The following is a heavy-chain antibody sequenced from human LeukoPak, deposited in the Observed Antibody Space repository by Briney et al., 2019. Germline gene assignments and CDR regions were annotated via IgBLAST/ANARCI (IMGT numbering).Heavy chain of an antibody. Sequence: GGSLRLSCAAPGFTFSSYSMNWVRQAPGKGLEWVSSISSSSSYIYYADSVKGRFTISRDNAKNSLYLQMNSLRVEDTAVYYCARDPTVTSGGYYYYYGMDVWGQGTTVTVSS. CDR2: ISSSSSYI. V-gene: IGHV3-21*01. CDR3: ARDPTVTSGGYYYYYGMDV. CDR1: GFTFSSYS. J-gene: IGHJ6*02. D-gene: IGHD4-17*01.